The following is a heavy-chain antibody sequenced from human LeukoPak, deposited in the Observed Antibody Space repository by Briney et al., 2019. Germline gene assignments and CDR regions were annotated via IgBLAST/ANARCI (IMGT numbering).Heavy chain of an antibody. Sequence: LSLTCTVSGGSISTGGYYWSWIRQHPGKGLEWVSYISSSGSTIYYADSVKGRFTISRDNAKNSLYLQMNSLRAENTAVYYCAREIRYCSGSKCYLFDYWGQGTLVTVSS. CDR3: AREIRYCSGSKCYLFDY. CDR2: ISSSGSTI. CDR1: GGSISTGGYY. V-gene: IGHV3-11*04. J-gene: IGHJ4*02. D-gene: IGHD2-15*01.